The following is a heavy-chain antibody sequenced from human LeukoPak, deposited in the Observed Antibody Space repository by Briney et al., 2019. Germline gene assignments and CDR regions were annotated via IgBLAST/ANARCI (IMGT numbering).Heavy chain of an antibody. CDR2: ISYSGST. CDR3: ARRSSSSGYYYYMDV. J-gene: IGHJ6*03. Sequence: PSETLSLTCTVSGGSINSNNYFWGWFRQPPGKGLEWIGSISYSGSTYYNPSVQSRATISEDTSRNQFFLKLTSLTAADTAVFYCARRSSSSGYYYYMDVWGKGTTVTVSS. D-gene: IGHD6-6*01. V-gene: IGHV4-39*01. CDR1: GGSINSNNYF.